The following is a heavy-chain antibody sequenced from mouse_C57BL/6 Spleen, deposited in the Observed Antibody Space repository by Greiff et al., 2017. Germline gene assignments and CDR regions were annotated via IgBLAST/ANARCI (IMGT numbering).Heavy chain of an antibody. CDR3: ARNYYGSPYYFDY. V-gene: IGHV1-7*01. CDR2: INPSSGYT. J-gene: IGHJ2*01. Sequence: QVQLQQSGAELAKPGASVKLSCKASGYTFTRYWMHWVKQRPGQGLEWIGYINPSSGYTKYNQKFKDKATLTADKSSSTAYMQLSSRTYEDSAVYYCARNYYGSPYYFDYWGQGTTLTVSS. CDR1: GYTFTRYW. D-gene: IGHD1-1*01.